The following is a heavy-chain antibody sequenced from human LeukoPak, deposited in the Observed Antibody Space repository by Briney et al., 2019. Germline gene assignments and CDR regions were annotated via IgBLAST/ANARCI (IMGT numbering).Heavy chain of an antibody. V-gene: IGHV4-31*03. CDR1: GGSFSSGGYY. J-gene: IGHJ6*02. CDR2: IYQSGST. D-gene: IGHD3-10*01. Sequence: SQTLSLTCTVSGGSFSSGGYYWIWIRQHPGKGLEWIGYIYQSGSTYYNPSLKSRVTISVDTSKNQFSLKLSSVTAADTAVYYCARGKYYGSSPYLRTPVSPRYGMDVWGQGTTVTVSS. CDR3: ARGKYYGSSPYLRTPVSPRYGMDV.